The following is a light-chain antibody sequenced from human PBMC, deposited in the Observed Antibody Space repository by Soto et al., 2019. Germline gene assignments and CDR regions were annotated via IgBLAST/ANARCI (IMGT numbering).Light chain of an antibody. CDR2: GAS. CDR1: QSISSY. Sequence: DIQMTQSPSSLSASVGDRVTITCRASQSISSYLNWYHQKPGKAPNLLIYGASSLQSGVPSRFSGSGSGTDFTLTISSLPPEEFATYYCQQSYSTPRTFGQGTKVEIK. V-gene: IGKV1-39*01. CDR3: QQSYSTPRT. J-gene: IGKJ1*01.